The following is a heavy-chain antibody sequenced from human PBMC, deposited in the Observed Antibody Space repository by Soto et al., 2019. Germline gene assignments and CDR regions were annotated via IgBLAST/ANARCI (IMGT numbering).Heavy chain of an antibody. V-gene: IGHV3-30*03. J-gene: IGHJ4*02. Sequence: QVQLVESGGGVVQPGRSLRLSCAVSGFSISDFGMHWVRQAPGKGLEWVAVISYDGSNKHYVDSVKGRFTISKDNSKNTLYLQMNSLRAEDTAVYYCATHNYEMGPGGQGTLVIVSS. CDR1: GFSISDFG. CDR3: ATHNYEMGP. CDR2: ISYDGSNK. D-gene: IGHD3-3*01.